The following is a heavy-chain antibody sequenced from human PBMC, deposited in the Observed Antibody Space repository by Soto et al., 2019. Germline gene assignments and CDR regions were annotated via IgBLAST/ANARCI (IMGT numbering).Heavy chain of an antibody. J-gene: IGHJ4*02. Sequence: PSETLSLTCTVSGGSISSYYWSWIRQPPGKGLEWIGYIYYSGSTNYSPSLKSRVTISVDTSKNQFSLKLSSVTAADTAVYYCARDDYGLDDWGQGTLVTVYS. CDR3: ARDDYGLDD. CDR1: GGSISSYY. CDR2: IYYSGST. V-gene: IGHV4-59*01. D-gene: IGHD4-17*01.